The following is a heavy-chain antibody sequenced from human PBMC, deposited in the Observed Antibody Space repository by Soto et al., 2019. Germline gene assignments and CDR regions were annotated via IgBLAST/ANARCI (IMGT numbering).Heavy chain of an antibody. V-gene: IGHV3-15*01. CDR3: TTDSSLIVLMLYDDLVDY. Sequence: EVQLVESGGGLVNPGGSLRLSCAASGFTFSNAWMSWVRQAPGKGLEWVGRIKSKTDGGTTDYAAAVKGRLTISRDDSKNTLYLQMNSLKTEDTAVYYCTTDSSLIVLMLYDDLVDYWGQGTLVPVSS. CDR1: GFTFSNAW. J-gene: IGHJ4*02. D-gene: IGHD2-8*01. CDR2: IKSKTDGGTT.